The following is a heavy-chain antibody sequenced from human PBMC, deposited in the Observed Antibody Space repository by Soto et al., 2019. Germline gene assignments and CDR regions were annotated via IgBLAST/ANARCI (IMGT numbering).Heavy chain of an antibody. Sequence: QITLKESGPTLVKPTQTLTLTCTFSGFSLSTSGVGVGWIRQPPGKALEWLAVIFWDDDKRYSPSLKDRLTITKATAQHQVVLTTTNMAPADTATYYCAHRGDCSGGSCYDYWGQGTLVTVSS. J-gene: IGHJ4*02. CDR1: GFSLSTSGVG. CDR2: IFWDDDK. CDR3: AHRGDCSGGSCYDY. D-gene: IGHD2-15*01. V-gene: IGHV2-5*02.